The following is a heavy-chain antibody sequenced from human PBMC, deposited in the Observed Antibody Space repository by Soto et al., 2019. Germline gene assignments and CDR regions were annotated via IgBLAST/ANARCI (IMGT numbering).Heavy chain of an antibody. V-gene: IGHV5-10-1*01. CDR2: IDPSDSQT. CDR3: ARQIYDSDTGPNFQYYFDS. Sequence: PGESLKISFKGSGYSFAGYWITWVRPKPGKGLEWMGRIDPSDSQTYYSPSFRGHVTISVTKSITTVFLQWSSLRASDTAMYYCARQIYDSDTGPNFQYYFDSWGQGTPVTVSS. CDR1: GYSFAGYW. J-gene: IGHJ4*02. D-gene: IGHD3-22*01.